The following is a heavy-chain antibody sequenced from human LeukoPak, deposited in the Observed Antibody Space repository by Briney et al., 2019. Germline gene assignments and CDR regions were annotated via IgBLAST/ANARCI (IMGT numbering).Heavy chain of an antibody. J-gene: IGHJ6*03. Sequence: GGSLRLSCAGSGFTLSSYWMHWVRQGPGKGLEWVAGISGSGDRTYYADSVKGRFTISRDNSKNTLYLRMNSLRAEDTAVYYCAKFGSRLRSYYYYMDVWGKGTTVTISS. CDR2: ISGSGDRT. V-gene: IGHV3-23*01. CDR1: GFTLSSYW. D-gene: IGHD3-10*01. CDR3: AKFGSRLRSYYYYMDV.